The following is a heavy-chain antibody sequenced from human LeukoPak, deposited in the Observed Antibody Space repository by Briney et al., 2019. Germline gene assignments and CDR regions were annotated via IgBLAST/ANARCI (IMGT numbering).Heavy chain of an antibody. V-gene: IGHV3-30-3*01. D-gene: IGHD3-22*01. CDR1: GFTFSSHV. Sequence: GGSLRLSCAASGFTFSSHVMHWVRQAPGKGLEWVAVISSDGSSNYYADSVKGRFTISRDNSKNTLYLQMKSLRAEDTAVYYCAREGTTIVVALDYWGQGTLVTVSS. CDR2: ISSDGSSN. CDR3: AREGTTIVVALDY. J-gene: IGHJ4*02.